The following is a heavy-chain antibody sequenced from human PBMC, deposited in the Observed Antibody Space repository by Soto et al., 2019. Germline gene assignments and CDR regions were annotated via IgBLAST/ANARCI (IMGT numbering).Heavy chain of an antibody. CDR1: GGSLSGNY. D-gene: IGHD2-21*02. CDR2: THHSGST. Sequence: QAQLQQWGTGLLKPSETLSLTCAVYGGSLSGNYWGWIRQPPGKGLEWLGETHHSGSTAYNPSLKSRVTISVDTSRNQFSLRLTSVTAADTAVYYCARTTAAIHLNYWSQGTLVTVSS. J-gene: IGHJ4*02. CDR3: ARTTAAIHLNY. V-gene: IGHV4-34*01.